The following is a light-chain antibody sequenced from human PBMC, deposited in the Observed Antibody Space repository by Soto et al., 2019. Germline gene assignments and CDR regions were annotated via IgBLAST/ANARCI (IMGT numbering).Light chain of an antibody. CDR3: QSYDSSLSEV. CDR2: ANR. V-gene: IGLV1-40*01. Sequence: SVLTQPPSVSGAPGQRVTISCTGSSSNIGAGYDVHWYQQLPGTAPKLLIYANRNRPAGVPDRFSASKSGTSASLAITGLQAEDEADYYCQSYDSSLSEVFGTGTKVTVL. CDR1: SSNIGAGYD. J-gene: IGLJ1*01.